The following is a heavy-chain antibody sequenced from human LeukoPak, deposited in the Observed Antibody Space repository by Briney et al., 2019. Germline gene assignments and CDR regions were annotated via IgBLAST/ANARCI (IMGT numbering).Heavy chain of an antibody. V-gene: IGHV3-11*01. J-gene: IGHJ4*02. Sequence: GGSLRLSCAASGFPFIDYYMGWIRQAPGKGLEWISYIGSSGGGIYYSDSVKGRFIISRDNAKNSLNLQMNSLRAEDTAVYHCVRVDGYYGYWGQGTLVTVSS. CDR3: VRVDGYYGY. D-gene: IGHD3-16*01. CDR2: IGSSGGGI. CDR1: GFPFIDYY.